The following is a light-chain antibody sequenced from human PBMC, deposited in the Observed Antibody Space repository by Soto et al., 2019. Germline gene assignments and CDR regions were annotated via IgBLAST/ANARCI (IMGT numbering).Light chain of an antibody. J-gene: IGKJ2*01. Sequence: EIVMTQSPATLSVSLGERVTLSCRASQRVSSYLAWYQQKPGQAPRLLISVASTRGTDIPDRFSGSESGTDFTLTISSLQSTDLAVYYCLQYSTWPPLYTFGQGTKLEIK. CDR2: VAS. CDR3: LQYSTWPPLYT. CDR1: QRVSSY. V-gene: IGKV3-15*01.